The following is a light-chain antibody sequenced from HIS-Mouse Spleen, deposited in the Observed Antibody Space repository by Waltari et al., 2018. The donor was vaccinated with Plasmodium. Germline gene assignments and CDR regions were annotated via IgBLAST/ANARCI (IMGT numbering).Light chain of an antibody. CDR1: PSVSSN. V-gene: IGKV3-15*01. J-gene: IGKJ3*01. Sequence: EIVMTQSPATLSVSPGDRATLSCRASPSVSSNLAWYQQNPGQAPRLLIYGASTRATGIPARFSGSGSGTEFTLTISSLQSEDFAVYYCQQYNNWSFTFGPGTKVDIK. CDR2: GAS. CDR3: QQYNNWSFT.